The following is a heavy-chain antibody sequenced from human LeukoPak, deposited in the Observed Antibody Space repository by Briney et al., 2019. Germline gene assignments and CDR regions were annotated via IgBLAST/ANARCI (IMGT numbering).Heavy chain of an antibody. CDR3: ARDEWGDAFDI. CDR2: TRRTNNYI. J-gene: IGHJ3*02. V-gene: IGHV3-21*01. D-gene: IGHD1-26*01. Sequence: PGGSLRLSCAASVFTHRRYSMIWVTQPPTRGWEGISSTRRTNNYIRAADSVRGRFTISRDNAKNSLFLQMNSLRAEDTAVYYCARDEWGDAFDIWGQGTMVTVFS. CDR1: VFTHRRYS.